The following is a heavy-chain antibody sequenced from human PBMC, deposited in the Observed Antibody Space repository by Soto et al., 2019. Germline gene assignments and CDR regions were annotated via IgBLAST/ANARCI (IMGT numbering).Heavy chain of an antibody. CDR2: IMAVFGTA. D-gene: IGHD3-16*01. V-gene: IGHV1-69*01. J-gene: IGHJ6*02. CDR3: ATSGGFYAAMDV. Sequence: QVHLVQSGAEVKKPGSSVKVSCRVSGGSFRDYAISWVRQAPGQGPEWMGGIMAVFGTATYAQRFQGRVTISADESTSTAYMDLNGLTFGGAAVYYCATSGGFYAAMDVWGQGTTVSVSS. CDR1: GGSFRDYA.